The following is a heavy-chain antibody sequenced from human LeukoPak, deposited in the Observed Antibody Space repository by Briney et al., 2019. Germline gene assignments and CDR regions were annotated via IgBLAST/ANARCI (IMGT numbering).Heavy chain of an antibody. V-gene: IGHV3-9*01. D-gene: IGHD3-10*01. CDR1: GFTFDDYA. CDR2: ISWNSGSI. CDR3: AKDHLWSEESKGIFDY. J-gene: IGHJ4*02. Sequence: GRSLRLSCAASGFTFDDYAMHWVRQAPGKGLEWVSGISWNSGSIGYAASVKARFTISRDNAKNSLYLQMNSLRAEDTALYYCAKDHLWSEESKGIFDYWGQGTLVTVSS.